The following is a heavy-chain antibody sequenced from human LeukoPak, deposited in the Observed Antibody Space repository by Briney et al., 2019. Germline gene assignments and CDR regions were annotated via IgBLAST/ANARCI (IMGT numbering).Heavy chain of an antibody. V-gene: IGHV1-18*01. CDR2: ISTYDHDT. J-gene: IGHJ4*02. Sequence: GASVKVSCKASGYTFTNYGISWVRQAPGQGLEWMAWISTYDHDTNYAQKFRGRVTITTDESTSTAYMELSSLRSEDTAVYYCARYGSGNPPYYFDYWGQGTLVTVSS. D-gene: IGHD3-10*01. CDR3: ARYGSGNPPYYFDY. CDR1: GYTFTNYG.